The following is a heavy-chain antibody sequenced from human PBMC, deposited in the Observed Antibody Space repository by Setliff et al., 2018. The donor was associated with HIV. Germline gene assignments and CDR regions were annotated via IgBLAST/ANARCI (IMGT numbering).Heavy chain of an antibody. J-gene: IGHJ4*02. Sequence: ASVKVSCKASGYTFTNYNIHWVRRAPGQGLEWVGMVNPSGGSTAYAQKFQGRVTIIRDTSTSTVYMDLSSLRSEDTAVYYCARPGIAAADYYFDYWGQGALVTVSS. D-gene: IGHD6-13*01. V-gene: IGHV1-46*01. CDR1: GYTFTNYN. CDR3: ARPGIAAADYYFDY. CDR2: VNPSGGST.